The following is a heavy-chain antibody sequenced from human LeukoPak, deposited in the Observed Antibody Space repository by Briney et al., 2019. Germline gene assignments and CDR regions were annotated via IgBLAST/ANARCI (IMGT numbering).Heavy chain of an antibody. J-gene: IGHJ4*02. D-gene: IGHD1-26*01. CDR1: GFTFSSYW. V-gene: IGHV3-7*01. CDR2: IKQDGSEK. CDR3: ARRRYSGSSQHFDY. Sequence: GGSLRLSCAASGFTFSSYWMSWVRQAPGKGLEWVANIKQDGSEKYYVDSVKGRFTISRDNAKNSLYLQMNSLRAEDTAVYYCARRRYSGSSQHFDYWGLGTLVTVSS.